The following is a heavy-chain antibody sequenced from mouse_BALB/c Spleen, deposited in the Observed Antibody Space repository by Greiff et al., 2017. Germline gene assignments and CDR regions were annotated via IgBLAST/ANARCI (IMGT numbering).Heavy chain of an antibody. CDR2: IYPGNSDT. D-gene: IGHD1-1*01. V-gene: IGHV1-5*01. CDR1: GYSFTSYW. Sequence: EVKLVESGTVLARPGASVKMSCKASGYSFTSYWMHWVKQRPGQGLEWIGAIYPGNSDTSYNQKFKGKAKLTAVISASTAYMELSSLTNEDSAVYYCTRFSYYGSSFYAMDYWGQGTSVTVSS. J-gene: IGHJ4*01. CDR3: TRFSYYGSSFYAMDY.